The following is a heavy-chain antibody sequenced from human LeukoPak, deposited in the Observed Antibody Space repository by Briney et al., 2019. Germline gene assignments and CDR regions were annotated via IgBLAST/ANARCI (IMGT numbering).Heavy chain of an antibody. V-gene: IGHV1-2*02. CDR1: GYTFTSYG. J-gene: IGHJ4*02. CDR3: ARDLSGSSVDY. D-gene: IGHD1-26*01. CDR2: INPNSGGT. Sequence: ASVKVSCKASGYTFTSYGISWMRQAPGQGLEWMGWINPNSGGTNYAQKFQGRVTMTRDTSISTAYMELSRLRSDDTAVYYCARDLSGSSVDYWGQGTLVTVSS.